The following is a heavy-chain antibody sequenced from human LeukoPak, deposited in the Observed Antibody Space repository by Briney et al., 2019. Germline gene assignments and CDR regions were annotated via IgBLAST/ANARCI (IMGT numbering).Heavy chain of an antibody. Sequence: SGTLSLTCTVSGDSISSYYWSWIRQPPGKGLEWIGYIYYNGNTNYNPSLKSRVTISVDTSKNQFSLKLSSVTAADTAVYYCVRSCYDSSDYEYYFDYWGQGTLVTVSS. CDR3: VRSCYDSSDYEYYFDY. J-gene: IGHJ4*02. V-gene: IGHV4-59*01. CDR1: GDSISSYY. CDR2: IYYNGNT. D-gene: IGHD3-22*01.